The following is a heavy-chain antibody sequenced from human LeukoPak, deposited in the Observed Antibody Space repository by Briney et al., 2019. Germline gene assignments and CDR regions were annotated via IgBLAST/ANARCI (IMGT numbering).Heavy chain of an antibody. CDR2: IGTAGDT. CDR3: SRLAYSRDYFDY. J-gene: IGHJ4*02. V-gene: IGHV3-13*01. Sequence: GGCLRVSSVASGFTFSSYVMHWVRQATGKGLEWVSAIGTAGDTYYPGSVKGRFTISRANAKNSWYLQMNSLRPGDTAVDYCSRLAYSRDYFDYGGQGTLVTVSS. D-gene: IGHD1-26*01. CDR1: GFTFSSYV.